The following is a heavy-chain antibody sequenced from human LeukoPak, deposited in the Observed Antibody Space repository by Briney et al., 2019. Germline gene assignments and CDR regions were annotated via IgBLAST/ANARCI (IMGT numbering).Heavy chain of an antibody. CDR2: IYYSGST. CDR3: ARIGHEDYYFDY. V-gene: IGHV4-59*02. Sequence: SETLSLTCSVSGGSVSSYYWSWIRQPPGKGLEWIGYIYYSGSTNYNPSLKSRVTISVDTSKNQFSLKLSSVTAADTAVYYCARIGHEDYYFDYWGQGTLVTVSS. J-gene: IGHJ4*02. CDR1: GGSVSSYY.